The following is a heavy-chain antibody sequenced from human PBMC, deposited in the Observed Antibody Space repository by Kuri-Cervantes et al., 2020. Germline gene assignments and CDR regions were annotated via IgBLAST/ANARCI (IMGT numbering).Heavy chain of an antibody. D-gene: IGHD2-2*01. CDR2: IYHSGST. CDR3: ASHWGDIVVVPAAQYNWFDP. Sequence: SETLSLTCAVSGYSISSGYYWGWIRQPPGKGLEWIGSIYHSGSTYYNPSLKSRVTISVDTSKNQFSLKLGSVTAADTAVYYCASHWGDIVVVPAAQYNWFDPWGQGTLVTVSS. CDR1: GYSISSGYY. V-gene: IGHV4-38-2*01. J-gene: IGHJ5*02.